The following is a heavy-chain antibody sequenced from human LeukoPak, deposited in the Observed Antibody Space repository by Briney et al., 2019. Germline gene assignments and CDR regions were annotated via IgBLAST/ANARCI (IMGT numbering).Heavy chain of an antibody. V-gene: IGHV3-23*01. CDR1: GFTFSSYA. CDR3: ARDLYGDLGDY. J-gene: IGHJ4*02. CDR2: ISGSGGST. D-gene: IGHD4-17*01. Sequence: GGSLRLSCAASGFTFSSYAMSWVRQAPGKGLEWVSAISGSGGSTYYADSVKGRFTISRDNAKNSLYLQMNSLRAEDTAVYYCARDLYGDLGDYWGQGTLVTVSS.